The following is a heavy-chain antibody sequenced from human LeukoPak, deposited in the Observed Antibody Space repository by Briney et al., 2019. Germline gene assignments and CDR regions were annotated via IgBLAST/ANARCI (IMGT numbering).Heavy chain of an antibody. CDR1: GFTFSSYS. Sequence: PGGSLRLSCAASGFTFSSYSMNWVRQAPGKGLEWVSSISSSSSYIYYADSVKGRLTISRDNAKNSLYLQMNSLRAEDTAVYYCARQYYYGSGNYYYYYGMDVWGQGTTVTVSS. CDR2: ISSSSSYI. D-gene: IGHD3-10*01. CDR3: ARQYYYGSGNYYYYYGMDV. V-gene: IGHV3-21*01. J-gene: IGHJ6*02.